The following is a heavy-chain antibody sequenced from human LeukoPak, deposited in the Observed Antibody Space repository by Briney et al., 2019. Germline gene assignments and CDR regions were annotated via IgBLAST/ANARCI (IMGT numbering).Heavy chain of an antibody. D-gene: IGHD5-18*01. CDR1: GFTFITYD. V-gene: IGHV3-23*01. CDR3: ALTRENSYSYYDY. Sequence: PGWSLRLSCAASGFTFITYDMSWVRQSPRKGRKWVSAIRGSGGMTYYADSVKGRFTISRDNSKNTLYLQMNSLRAEDTAVYYCALTRENSYSYYDYWGQGTLVTVSS. J-gene: IGHJ4*02. CDR2: IRGSGGMT.